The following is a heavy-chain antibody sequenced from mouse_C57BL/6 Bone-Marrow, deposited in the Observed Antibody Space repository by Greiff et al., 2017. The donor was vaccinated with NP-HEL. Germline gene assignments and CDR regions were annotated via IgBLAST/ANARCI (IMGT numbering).Heavy chain of an antibody. CDR2: IWSGGST. V-gene: IGHV2-2*01. J-gene: IGHJ3*01. Sequence: QVQLKQSGPGLVQPSQSLSITCTVSGFSLTSYGVHWVRQSPGKGLEWLGVIWSGGSTDYNAAFISRLSISKDNSKSQVFFKMNSLQADDTAIYYCARDGDYDGGLAYWGQGTLVTVSA. CDR3: ARDGDYDGGLAY. D-gene: IGHD2-4*01. CDR1: GFSLTSYG.